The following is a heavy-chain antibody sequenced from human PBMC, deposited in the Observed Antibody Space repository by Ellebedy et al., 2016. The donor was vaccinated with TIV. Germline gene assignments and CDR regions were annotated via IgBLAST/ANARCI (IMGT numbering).Heavy chain of an antibody. CDR3: SRGGPPLLGFPGRHGGMDV. V-gene: IGHV4-59*01. D-gene: IGHD2-8*02. Sequence: SETLSLXXTVSGGSISGNYWSWTRQTPGKGLEWIGYIFYSGSTNYNSSLKSRLTMSVDMSKNEFSLKLTSVTAADTAVYYCSRGGPPLLGFPGRHGGMDVWGRGATVTVSS. CDR1: GGSISGNY. J-gene: IGHJ6*02. CDR2: IFYSGST.